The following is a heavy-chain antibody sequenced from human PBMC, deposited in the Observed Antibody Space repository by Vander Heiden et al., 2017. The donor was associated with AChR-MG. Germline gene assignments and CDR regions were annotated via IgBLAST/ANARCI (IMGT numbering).Heavy chain of an antibody. D-gene: IGHD1-26*01. Sequence: QVQLVQSGAEVTKPGASVKVSCKASGYTFTSYYMHWGRQAPGQGLEWMGIINPSGGSTSYAQKFQGRVTMTRDTSTSTVYMELSSLRSEDTAVYYCARETTQIVGATGGDYWGQGTLVTVSS. CDR1: GYTFTSYY. CDR3: ARETTQIVGATGGDY. V-gene: IGHV1-46*01. J-gene: IGHJ4*02. CDR2: INPSGGST.